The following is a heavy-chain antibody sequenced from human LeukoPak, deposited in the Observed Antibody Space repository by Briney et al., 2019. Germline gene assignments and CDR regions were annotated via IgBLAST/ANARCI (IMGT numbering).Heavy chain of an antibody. CDR1: GFTVSTNY. CDR2: ISGSGGST. J-gene: IGHJ4*02. CDR3: AKTYYYDSSGYK. D-gene: IGHD3-22*01. Sequence: GGSLRLSCAASGFTVSTNYMSWVRQAPGKKLEWVSAISGSGGSTYYADSVKGRFTISRDNSKNTLYLQMNSLRAEDTAVYYCAKTYYYDSSGYKWGQGTLVTVSS. V-gene: IGHV3-23*01.